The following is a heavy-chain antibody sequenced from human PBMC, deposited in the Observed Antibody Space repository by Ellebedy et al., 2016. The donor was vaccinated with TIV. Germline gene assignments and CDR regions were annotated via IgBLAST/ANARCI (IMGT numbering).Heavy chain of an antibody. Sequence: GESLKISXAASGFTFSDYYFDWVRQAPGKGLEWVGRIKNKANRYTTEYAASVKGRFTISRDDSKNSLSLQMNSLKTEDTAMYYCARVGGTRWGQGTLVTVSS. CDR1: GFTFSDYY. J-gene: IGHJ4*02. D-gene: IGHD1-26*01. V-gene: IGHV3-72*01. CDR2: IKNKANRYTT. CDR3: ARVGGTR.